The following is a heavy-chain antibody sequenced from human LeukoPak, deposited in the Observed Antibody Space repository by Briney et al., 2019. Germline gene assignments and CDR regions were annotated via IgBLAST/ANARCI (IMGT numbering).Heavy chain of an antibody. CDR1: GGSITSYY. D-gene: IGHD3-22*01. CDR3: ARRDGSGYYGYYFDH. V-gene: IGHV4-59*01. J-gene: IGHJ4*02. Sequence: SETLSLTCTVSGGSITSYYWSRIRQPPGKGLEWMGYMYYTGSTNYNPSLKSRVTISEDTSKNQFSLRLSSVTAADTAVYYCARRDGSGYYGYYFDHWGQGTLVTVSS. CDR2: MYYTGST.